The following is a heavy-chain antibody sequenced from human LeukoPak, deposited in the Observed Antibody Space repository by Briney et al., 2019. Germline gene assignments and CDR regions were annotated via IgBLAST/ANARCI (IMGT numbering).Heavy chain of an antibody. CDR1: GFTFSSYA. V-gene: IGHV3-30-3*01. J-gene: IGHJ6*02. CDR3: AKEDCSSTSCYPYYYYGMDV. CDR2: ISYDGSNK. Sequence: PGRSLRLSCAASGFTFSSYAMHWVRQAPGKGLEWVAVISYDGSNKYYADSVKGRFTISRDNSKNTLYLQMNSLRAEDTAVYYCAKEDCSSTSCYPYYYYGMDVWGQGTTVTVSS. D-gene: IGHD2-2*01.